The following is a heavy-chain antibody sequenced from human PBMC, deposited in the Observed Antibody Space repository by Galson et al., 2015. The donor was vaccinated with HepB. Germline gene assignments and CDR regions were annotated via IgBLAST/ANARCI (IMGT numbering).Heavy chain of an antibody. J-gene: IGHJ5*02. CDR2: INTYNGNS. V-gene: IGHV1-18*01. CDR3: ARGSGRSKEGLDP. Sequence: SVKVSCKASGYTFTSYGISWVRQAPGQGLEWMGWINTYNGNSYYAQKFQGRVTMSTDTSTSTAYMELMSLRSDDTAVYYCARGSGRSKEGLDPWGQGALVTVSS. D-gene: IGHD1-26*01. CDR1: GYTFTSYG.